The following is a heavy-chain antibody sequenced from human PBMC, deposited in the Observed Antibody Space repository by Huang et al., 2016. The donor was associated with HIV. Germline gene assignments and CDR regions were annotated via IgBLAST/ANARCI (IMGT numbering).Heavy chain of an antibody. D-gene: IGHD4-17*01. V-gene: IGHV3-48*01. CDR2: SSGCGSCI. J-gene: IGHJ3*01. Sequence: EVQLVESGGGLVQPGGSLTLSCSASGFTFRTHSMNGVRQGPGKVLEWISDSSGCGSCIYYGDAVKGRFTVSRDNAKNSLFLQLGSLRPDDTAAYFCARSSLGELRGAFDVWGQGAIVTVSS. CDR3: ARSSLGELRGAFDV. CDR1: GFTFRTHS.